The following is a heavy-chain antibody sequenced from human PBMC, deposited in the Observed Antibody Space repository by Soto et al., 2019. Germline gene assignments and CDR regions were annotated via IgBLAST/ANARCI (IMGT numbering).Heavy chain of an antibody. Sequence: GGSLRLSCAASGFTFSSYWMHWVRQAPGKGLVWVSRINSDGSSTSYADSVKGRFTISRDNAKNTLYLQMNSLRAEDTAVYYCARGTAMTLYYYYGMDVWGQGTTVTGS. CDR2: INSDGSST. CDR1: GFTFSSYW. CDR3: ARGTAMTLYYYYGMDV. D-gene: IGHD5-18*01. V-gene: IGHV3-74*01. J-gene: IGHJ6*02.